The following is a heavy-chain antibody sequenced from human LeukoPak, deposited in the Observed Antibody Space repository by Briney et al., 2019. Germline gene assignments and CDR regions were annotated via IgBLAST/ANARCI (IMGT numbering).Heavy chain of an antibody. CDR1: GYSISSGYY. D-gene: IGHD3-3*01. V-gene: IGHV4-38-2*02. Sequence: SETLSLTCAVSGYSISSGYYWAWIRRPPGKGLEGFGTIYHSGSTYYNQSLKSRVTISVDTSKNQFSLKLSSVTAADTAVYYCARETIFGVVIMSPYYFDYWGQGTLVTVSS. CDR2: IYHSGST. J-gene: IGHJ4*02. CDR3: ARETIFGVVIMSPYYFDY.